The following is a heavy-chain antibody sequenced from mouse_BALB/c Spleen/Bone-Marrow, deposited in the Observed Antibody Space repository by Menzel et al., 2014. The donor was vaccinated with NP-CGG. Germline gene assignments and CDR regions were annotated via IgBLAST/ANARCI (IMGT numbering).Heavy chain of an antibody. D-gene: IGHD3-3*01. CDR1: GYSFTSYW. Sequence: QVQLQQSGPQLVRPGASVKISCKASGYSFTSYWMHWVKQRPGQGLEWIGMIDPSDSETRLNQKFKDKATLTVDKSSSTASLHLSSTTSRDSAVYFCERAWDEGYYAMDYWGQGTSVTVSS. CDR3: ERAWDEGYYAMDY. J-gene: IGHJ4*01. CDR2: IDPSDSET. V-gene: IGHV1S74*01.